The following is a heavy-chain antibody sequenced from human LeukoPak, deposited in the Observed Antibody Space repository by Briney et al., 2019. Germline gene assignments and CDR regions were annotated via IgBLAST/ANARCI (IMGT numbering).Heavy chain of an antibody. CDR2: ISSSSSYI. Sequence: GSLRLSCAASGFTFSSYSMNWVRQAPGKGLEWVSSISSSSSYIYYADSVKGRFTISRDNAKNSLYLQMNSLRAEDTAVYYCARDPSGYDPVDYWGQGTLVTVSS. J-gene: IGHJ4*02. CDR1: GFTFSSYS. V-gene: IGHV3-21*01. CDR3: ARDPSGYDPVDY. D-gene: IGHD5-12*01.